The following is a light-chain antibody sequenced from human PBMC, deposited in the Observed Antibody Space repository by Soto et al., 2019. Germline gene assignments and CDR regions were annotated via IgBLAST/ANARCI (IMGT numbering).Light chain of an antibody. CDR1: SSDVGGHNF. V-gene: IGLV2-8*01. J-gene: IGLJ1*01. CDR2: EVT. CDR3: SSYAGTILYV. Sequence: QPALTQPPSASGSPGQSVTISCTGTSSDVGGHNFVSWYQQHPGKAPRLVIAEVTKRPSGVPDRFSGSKSGNTASLTISGLQAEDEADYYCSSYAGTILYVFGTGTKLTVL.